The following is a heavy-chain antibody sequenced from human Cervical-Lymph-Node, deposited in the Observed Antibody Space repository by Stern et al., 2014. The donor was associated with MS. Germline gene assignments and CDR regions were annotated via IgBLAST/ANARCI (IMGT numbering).Heavy chain of an antibody. CDR3: AKVYGSGPFDY. V-gene: IGHV3-23*04. CDR2: ISGSDGSS. D-gene: IGHD6-19*01. J-gene: IGHJ4*02. CDR1: GFTFSSYA. Sequence: EVQLVESGGTLVQPGGSLRLSCAASGFTFSSYAMSWVRQAPGQGLEWLSVISGSDGSSFYADSVKGRFTISRDNSKNTLFLQMNSLRAEDTAVYYCAKVYGSGPFDYWGQGTLVTVSS.